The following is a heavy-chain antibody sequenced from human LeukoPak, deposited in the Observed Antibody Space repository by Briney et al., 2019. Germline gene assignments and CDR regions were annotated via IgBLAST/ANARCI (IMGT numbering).Heavy chain of an antibody. Sequence: GGSLRLSCAASGFTFSSYAMSWVRQAPGKGLEWVSAISGSGGSTYYADSVKGRFTISRDNSKNTLYLRMNSLRAEDTAVYYCAKDGLSFNDAFDIWGQGTMVTVSS. CDR2: ISGSGGST. CDR1: GFTFSSYA. J-gene: IGHJ3*02. CDR3: AKDGLSFNDAFDI. V-gene: IGHV3-23*01.